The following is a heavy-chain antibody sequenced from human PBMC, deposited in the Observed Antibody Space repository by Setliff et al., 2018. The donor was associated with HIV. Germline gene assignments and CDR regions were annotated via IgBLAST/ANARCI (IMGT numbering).Heavy chain of an antibody. V-gene: IGHV4-61*01. D-gene: IGHD5-12*01. CDR2: IYYSGRT. CDR3: ARAGGGYSGYDYYYYYYIDV. J-gene: IGHJ6*03. CDR1: GGSVSSGSYY. Sequence: LSLPFPVSGGSVSSGSYYWSWIRQPPGKGLEWIGYIYYSGRTNYNPSLKRRVTIAGDTSKNQFSLKLNSVTAADKAGYYCARAGGGYSGYDYYYYYYIDVGGRGTTVTVSS.